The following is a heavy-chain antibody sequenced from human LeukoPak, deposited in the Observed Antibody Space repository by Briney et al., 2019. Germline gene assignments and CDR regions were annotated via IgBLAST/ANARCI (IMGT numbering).Heavy chain of an antibody. J-gene: IGHJ4*02. V-gene: IGHV4-34*01. D-gene: IGHD6-13*01. Sequence: SETLSLSCAVYAGSFSGYYWSWIRQPPGKGLEWIGEINHSGSTNYNPSLKSRVTISVDTSKNQFSLKLSSVTAADTAVYYCARVAAAQPHYFDYWGQGTLVTVSS. CDR1: AGSFSGYY. CDR3: ARVAAAQPHYFDY. CDR2: INHSGST.